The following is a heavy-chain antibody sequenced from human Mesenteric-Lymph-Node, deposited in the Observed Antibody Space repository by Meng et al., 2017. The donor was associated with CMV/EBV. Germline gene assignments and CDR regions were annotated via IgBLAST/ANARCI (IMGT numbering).Heavy chain of an antibody. CDR2: ISGSGGSR. D-gene: IGHD6-19*01. CDR1: GFTFSSYA. Sequence: GFTFSSYAMSWVRQAPGKGLEGVSVISGSGGSRYYADSVKGRFTISRDNSKNTLYLQMNSLRAEDTAVYYCAKDLAGQYSSGVGIVYWGQGTLVTVSS. J-gene: IGHJ4*02. V-gene: IGHV3-23*01. CDR3: AKDLAGQYSSGVGIVY.